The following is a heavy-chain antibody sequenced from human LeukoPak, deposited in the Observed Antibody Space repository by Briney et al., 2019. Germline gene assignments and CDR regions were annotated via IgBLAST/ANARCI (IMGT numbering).Heavy chain of an antibody. CDR1: GFTFSSYW. V-gene: IGHV3-74*01. D-gene: IGHD2-15*01. Sequence: GGSLRLSCTASGFTFSSYWMHWVRQAPGKGLVWVSRINSDGSSTGYADSVKGRFTISRDNAKSTLYLQMNSLRAEDTAVYFCARDSANRYCSGGLCYFDYWGQGTLVTVSS. CDR2: INSDGSST. J-gene: IGHJ4*02. CDR3: ARDSANRYCSGGLCYFDY.